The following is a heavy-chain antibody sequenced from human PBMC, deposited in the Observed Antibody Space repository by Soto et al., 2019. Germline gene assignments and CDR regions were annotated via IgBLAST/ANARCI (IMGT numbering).Heavy chain of an antibody. CDR1: GYTFTSYG. CDR3: ARDLVGATVFVWYFDY. D-gene: IGHD1-26*01. Sequence: QVQLVQSGAEVKKPGASVKVSCKASGYTFTSYGISWVRQAPGQGLEWMGWISAYNGNTNYPQKLQGRVTMTTETSTSTAYMELKSLRSDDTAVYYCARDLVGATVFVWYFDYWGQGTLVTVSS. J-gene: IGHJ4*02. V-gene: IGHV1-18*01. CDR2: ISAYNGNT.